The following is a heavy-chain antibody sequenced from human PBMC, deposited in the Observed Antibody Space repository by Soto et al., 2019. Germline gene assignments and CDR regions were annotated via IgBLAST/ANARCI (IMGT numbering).Heavy chain of an antibody. CDR1: VVTFIRVN. CDR3: ARVAY. CDR2: ISSGSSDT. J-gene: IGHJ4*02. Sequence: PGGPLRLSCEASVVTFIRVNKNGGRQVPAKELEGVASISSGSSDTWYADSVKGRFIISGDNAQNSLFLQMNTLSPEDTAMYYCARVAYWGPGTQVTVSS. V-gene: IGHV3-21*01.